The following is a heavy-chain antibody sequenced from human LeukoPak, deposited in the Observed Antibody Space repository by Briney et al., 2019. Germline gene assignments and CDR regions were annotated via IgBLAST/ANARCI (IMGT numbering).Heavy chain of an antibody. CDR2: IKSKTDGGTT. V-gene: IGHV3-15*01. D-gene: IGHD3-22*01. CDR3: TTDMYYYDSSGYY. Sequence: GGSLRLSCAASGFTFNIYAMSWVRQAPGKGLEWVGRIKSKTDGGTTDYAAPVKGRFTISRDDSKNTLYLQMNSLKTEDTAVYYCTTDMYYYDSSGYYWGQGTLVTVSS. CDR1: GFTFNIYA. J-gene: IGHJ4*02.